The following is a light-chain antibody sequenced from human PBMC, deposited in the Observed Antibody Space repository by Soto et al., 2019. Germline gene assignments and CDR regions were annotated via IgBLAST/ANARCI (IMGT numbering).Light chain of an antibody. Sequence: QMNPFSTSLSSSGGGRVHITFRASPDICLYLAWFQQRPGTAPKSLIYETSRLQDGVPPKFSGSGSGTYFTLTISGLQPEDFATYYCQQYDSIPQTFGQGTKVDI. J-gene: IGKJ1*01. V-gene: IGKV1-16*02. CDR1: PDICLY. CDR2: ETS. CDR3: QQYDSIPQT.